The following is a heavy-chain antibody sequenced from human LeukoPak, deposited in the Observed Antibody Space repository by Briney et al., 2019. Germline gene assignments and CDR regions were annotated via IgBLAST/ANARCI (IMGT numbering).Heavy chain of an antibody. D-gene: IGHD1-26*01. CDR1: GESLSKYY. Sequence: SETLSLTCAVYGESLSKYYWTWIRQSPGKGLEWIGEINHRGNSNHHQSTKSRVTLSVDTSKHQFSLKLTSVTAADAAVYYCASSVGSTDYWGQGTLVTPSS. V-gene: IGHV4-34*01. J-gene: IGHJ4*02. CDR2: INHRGNS. CDR3: ASSVGSTDY.